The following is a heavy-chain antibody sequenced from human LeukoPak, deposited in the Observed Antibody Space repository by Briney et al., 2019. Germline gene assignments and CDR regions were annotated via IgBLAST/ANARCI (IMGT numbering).Heavy chain of an antibody. V-gene: IGHV3-74*01. D-gene: IGHD1-26*01. Sequence: PGGSLRLSCAASGFMFSSYWMHWVRQAPGKGLVWVSRINTDGSSTAHAASVKGRFTISRDNAKNTLHLQINSLRAEDTSVYYCARERVGSDYYGLDVWGQGTTVTVSS. J-gene: IGHJ6*02. CDR3: ARERVGSDYYGLDV. CDR1: GFMFSSYW. CDR2: INTDGSST.